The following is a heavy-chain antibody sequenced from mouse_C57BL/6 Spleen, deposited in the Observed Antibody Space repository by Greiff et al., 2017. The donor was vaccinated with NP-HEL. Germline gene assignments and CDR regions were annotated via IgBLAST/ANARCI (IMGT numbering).Heavy chain of an antibody. CDR2: ISSGSSTI. CDR1: GFTFSDYG. V-gene: IGHV5-17*01. J-gene: IGHJ4*01. D-gene: IGHD1-1*01. Sequence: DVMLVESGGGLVKPGGSLKLSCAASGFTFSDYGMHWVRQAPEKGLEWVAYISSGSSTIYYADTVKGRFTISRDNAKNTLFLQMTSLRSEDTAMFYCARLEITTVVAPMDYWGQGTSVTVSS. CDR3: ARLEITTVVAPMDY.